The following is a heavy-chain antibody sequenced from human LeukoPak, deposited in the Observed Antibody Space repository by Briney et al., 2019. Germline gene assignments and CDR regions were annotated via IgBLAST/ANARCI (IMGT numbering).Heavy chain of an antibody. D-gene: IGHD3-3*01. CDR3: ARRLGVEPGAFDI. J-gene: IGHJ3*02. CDR2: IYTNGGA. Sequence: SQTLSLTCTVSGGSVTSGNYYWNWIRQPAGKGLEWIGRIYTNGGASYNPSLKSRVTISIDASKNQFSLKLSSVTAADTAVYYCARRLGVEPGAFDIWGQGTMVTVSS. V-gene: IGHV4-61*02. CDR1: GGSVTSGNYY.